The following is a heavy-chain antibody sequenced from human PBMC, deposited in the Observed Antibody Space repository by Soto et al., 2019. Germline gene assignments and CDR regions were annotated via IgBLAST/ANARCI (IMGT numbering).Heavy chain of an antibody. CDR2: ISYDGSNK. Sequence: GGSLRLSCAASGFTFSSYGMHWVRQAPGKGLEWVAVISYDGSNKYYADSVKGRFTISRDNSKNTLYLQMNSLRAEDTAVYYCAKGEYLDKFYYYYGMDVWGQATTVTVSS. J-gene: IGHJ6*02. D-gene: IGHD2-2*02. CDR1: GFTFSSYG. CDR3: AKGEYLDKFYYYYGMDV. V-gene: IGHV3-30*18.